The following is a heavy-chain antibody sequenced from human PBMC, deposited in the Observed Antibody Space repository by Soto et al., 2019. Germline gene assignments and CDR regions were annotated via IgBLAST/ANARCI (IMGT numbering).Heavy chain of an antibody. V-gene: IGHV4-4*02. CDR2: VYRSGST. CDR1: GGSISSDNW. CDR3: ARNGVYSLGS. D-gene: IGHD2-8*01. Sequence: QVQLQESGPGLVKPSGTLSLTCAVSGGSISSDNWWNWVRQPPGQGLEWIGEVYRSGSTNYDPSLKSRVTTSVDMSKNQCSLTLTSVTAADTAIYYCARNGVYSLGSWGQGTLVTVSS. J-gene: IGHJ5*02.